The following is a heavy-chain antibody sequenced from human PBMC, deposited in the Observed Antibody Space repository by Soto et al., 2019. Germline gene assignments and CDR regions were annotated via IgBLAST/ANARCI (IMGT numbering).Heavy chain of an antibody. D-gene: IGHD3-22*01. J-gene: IGHJ4*02. CDR1: AFASWPYG. Sequence: GGTLRPSWAAAAFASWPYGSNWGSKDPGNGLEWIAYISGSGQTIYDEDSVKGRFTISRDNAKNSLYLQMNSLRDEDTALYYCARDDSTGYYVKINDFWGQGRLVTVSS. CDR2: ISGSGQTI. CDR3: ARDDSTGYYVKINDF. V-gene: IGHV3-48*02.